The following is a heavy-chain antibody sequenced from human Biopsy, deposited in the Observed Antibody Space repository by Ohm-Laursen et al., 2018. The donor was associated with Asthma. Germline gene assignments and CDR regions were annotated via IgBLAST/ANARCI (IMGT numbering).Heavy chain of an antibody. CDR1: RFTYE. CDR3: AREGVAGTHIED. CDR2: ISYDGSSI. V-gene: IGHV3-30-3*01. D-gene: IGHD6-19*01. Sequence: SLRLSCSASRFTYEMHWVRPAPGKGLEWVAFISYDGSSIYYADSVKGRFTIPRDNSKKTLSLQMNSLTAEDTAGYYGAREGVAGTHIEDWGQGTLVTVSS. J-gene: IGHJ4*02.